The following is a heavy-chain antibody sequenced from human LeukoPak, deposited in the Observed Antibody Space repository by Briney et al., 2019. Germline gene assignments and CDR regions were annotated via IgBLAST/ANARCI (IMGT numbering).Heavy chain of an antibody. CDR3: AKDGGTRSDFEY. V-gene: IGHV3-21*01. CDR1: GFTFSSYS. J-gene: IGHJ4*02. Sequence: PGGSLRLSCAASGFTFSSYSMNWVRQAPGKGLEWVSSISSSSSYIYYADSVKGRFTISRDNAKNSLFLQMNSLSVEDTAVYYCAKDGGTRSDFEYWGQGTLVSVSS. CDR2: ISSSSSYI. D-gene: IGHD3-3*01.